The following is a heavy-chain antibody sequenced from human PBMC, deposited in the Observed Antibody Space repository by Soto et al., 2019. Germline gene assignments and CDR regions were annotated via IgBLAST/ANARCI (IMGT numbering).Heavy chain of an antibody. CDR1: GGSISSGDYY. CDR2: IYYSGST. V-gene: IGHV4-30-4*01. D-gene: IGHD5-18*01. Sequence: PSETLSLTCTVSGGSISSGDYYWSWIRQPPGKGLEWIGYIYYSGSTYYNPSLKSRVTISVDTSKNQFSLKLSSVTAADTAVYYCARGDSSGTRYYYYGMDVWGQGTTVTAP. CDR3: ARGDSSGTRYYYYGMDV. J-gene: IGHJ6*02.